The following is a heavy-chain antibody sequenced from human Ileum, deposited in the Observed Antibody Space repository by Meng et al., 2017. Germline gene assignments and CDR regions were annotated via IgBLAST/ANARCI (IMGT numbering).Heavy chain of an antibody. Sequence: GGGVVQSGWSSRLPCAALGFRSSGCWMHWVRQATGKGKVWVSHIKTDGSDTTYADSVKGRFTVSRDNAKNTMYLQLNSLRADDTAVYYCGRGVIGKPGTDYWGQGTLVTVSS. J-gene: IGHJ4*02. CDR3: GRGVIGKPGTDY. V-gene: IGHV3-74*03. D-gene: IGHD6-13*01. CDR2: IKTDGSDT. CDR1: GFRSSGCW.